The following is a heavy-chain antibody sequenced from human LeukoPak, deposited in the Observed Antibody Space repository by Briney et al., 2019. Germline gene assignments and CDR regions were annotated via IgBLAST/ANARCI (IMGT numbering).Heavy chain of an antibody. J-gene: IGHJ5*02. CDR3: ARGLYCSSTSCYGRGNNWFDP. V-gene: IGHV4-34*01. D-gene: IGHD2-2*01. Sequence: SETLSLTSAVYGGSFSGYYWSWIRQPPGKGLEWIGEINHSGSTNYNPSLKSRVTISVDTSKNQFSLKLSSVTAADTAVYYCARGLYCSSTSCYGRGNNWFDPWGQGTLVTVSS. CDR1: GGSFSGYY. CDR2: INHSGST.